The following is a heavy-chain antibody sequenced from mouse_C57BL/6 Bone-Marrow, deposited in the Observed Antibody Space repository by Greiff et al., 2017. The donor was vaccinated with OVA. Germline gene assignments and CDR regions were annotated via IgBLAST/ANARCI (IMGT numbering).Heavy chain of an antibody. CDR3: ARWAYYGPFAY. J-gene: IGHJ3*01. V-gene: IGHV1-59*01. Sequence: QVQLQQPGAELVRPGTSVKLSCKASGYTFTSYWMHWVKQRPGQGLEWIGVIDPSDSYTNYNQKFKGKATLTVDTSSSTAYMQLSSRTSEDSAVYYCARWAYYGPFAYWGQGTLVTVSA. D-gene: IGHD1-1*01. CDR2: IDPSDSYT. CDR1: GYTFTSYW.